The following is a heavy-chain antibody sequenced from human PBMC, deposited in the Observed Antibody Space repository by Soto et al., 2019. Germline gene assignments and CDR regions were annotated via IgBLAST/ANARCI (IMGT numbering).Heavy chain of an antibody. CDR1: GFTFSSYA. CDR2: ISKDGSNK. V-gene: IGHV3-30-3*01. J-gene: IGHJ4*02. Sequence: QVQLVEAGGGVVQPGTSLRLSCAASGFTFSSYAVHWVRQALGKGLAWVAVISKDGSNKYYADSVKGRFTISRDNSKNTLYLEMNSLRAEDTDMYYCARGGGYSSSPGDYWGQGTLVTVSS. D-gene: IGHD6-13*01. CDR3: ARGGGYSSSPGDY.